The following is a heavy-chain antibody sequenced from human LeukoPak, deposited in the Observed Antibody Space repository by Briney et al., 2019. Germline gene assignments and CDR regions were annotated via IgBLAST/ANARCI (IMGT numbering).Heavy chain of an antibody. J-gene: IGHJ5*02. CDR3: VKDDFYDATEA. D-gene: IGHD3-22*01. Sequence: GGSLRLSCAASGFTFSSYGMHWVRQAPGKGLEWVAFIRYDGSDKDYVDSVKGRFTISRDNSKNKLYLQMSRLRPEDSALYYCVKDDFYDATEAWGRGTLVTVSS. V-gene: IGHV3-30*02. CDR1: GFTFSSYG. CDR2: IRYDGSDK.